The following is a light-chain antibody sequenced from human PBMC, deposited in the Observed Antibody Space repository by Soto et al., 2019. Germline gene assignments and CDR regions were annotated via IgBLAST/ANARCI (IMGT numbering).Light chain of an antibody. CDR2: GAS. CDR1: QSVRSGS. V-gene: IGKV3-20*01. CDR3: QEYNTWPWT. Sequence: EIVLTQSPGTLSLSPGEGATLSCRASQSVRSGSLAWYQQKPGQAPRLLIFGASSRATDIPDRFSGSGSGTDFTLTITSLQSEDSAVYYCQEYNTWPWTFGQGTKVEFK. J-gene: IGKJ1*01.